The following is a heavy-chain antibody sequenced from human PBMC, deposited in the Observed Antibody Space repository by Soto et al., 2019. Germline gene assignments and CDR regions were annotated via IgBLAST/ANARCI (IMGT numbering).Heavy chain of an antibody. CDR3: ARSGEMATITLGY. D-gene: IGHD5-12*01. Sequence: PSETLSLTCTVPGGSISSYYWSWIRQPPGKGLDWIGYIYYSGSTNYTPSLKSRVNISVDTSKNQFSLKLSSVTAADTAVYYCARSGEMATITLGYWGQGTLVTVSS. CDR1: GGSISSYY. J-gene: IGHJ4*02. V-gene: IGHV4-59*01. CDR2: IYYSGST.